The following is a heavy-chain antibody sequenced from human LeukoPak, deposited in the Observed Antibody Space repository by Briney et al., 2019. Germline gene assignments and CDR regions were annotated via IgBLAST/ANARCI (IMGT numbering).Heavy chain of an antibody. Sequence: PGGSLRLSCAASGFTFSSYWMSWVRQAPGKGLEWVANIKQDGSEKYYMDSVKGRFTISRDNAKNSLYLQMNSLRAEDTAVYYCARVQGIAARWYYYYGMDVWGQGTTVTVSS. CDR2: IKQDGSEK. J-gene: IGHJ6*02. CDR3: ARVQGIAARWYYYYGMDV. V-gene: IGHV3-7*01. D-gene: IGHD6-6*01. CDR1: GFTFSSYW.